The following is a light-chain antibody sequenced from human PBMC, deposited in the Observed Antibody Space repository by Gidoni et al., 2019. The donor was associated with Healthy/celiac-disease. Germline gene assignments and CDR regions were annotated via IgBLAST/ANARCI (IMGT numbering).Light chain of an antibody. CDR2: LCS. CDR3: MQALQTPLT. Sequence: VKTESQLGLPVTPGVPASISCRASQSLLLSNGSNDMDWYLQKPGQSPQLLNCLCSYRASGAPDRCSGSGSGTDFTLKISRVDAEDVGVYYCMQALQTPLTSGGGTKVEIK. CDR1: QSLLLSNGSND. V-gene: IGKV2-28*01. J-gene: IGKJ4*01.